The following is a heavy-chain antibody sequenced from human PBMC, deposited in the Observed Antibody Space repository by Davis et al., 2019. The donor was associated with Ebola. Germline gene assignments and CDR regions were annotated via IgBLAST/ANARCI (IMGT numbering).Heavy chain of an antibody. V-gene: IGHV4-34*09. Sequence: CAVHGGSFSGYYWSWIRKPPGKGLEWIGEINHSGSTNYNPSLKSRVAISVDTSKNQFSLKLTSVTAADTAVYYCARLCSSTSCYTNYYYGMDVWGQGTTVTVSS. CDR2: INHSGST. CDR3: ARLCSSTSCYTNYYYGMDV. D-gene: IGHD2-2*02. CDR1: GGSFSGYY. J-gene: IGHJ6*02.